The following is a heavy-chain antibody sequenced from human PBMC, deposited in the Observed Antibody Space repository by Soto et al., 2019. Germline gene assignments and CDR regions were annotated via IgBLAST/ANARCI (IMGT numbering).Heavy chain of an antibody. CDR2: IYPVDSET. CDR3: ARPNTVRGVIGGMDV. J-gene: IGHJ6*02. Sequence: PGGSLKISCKGSVNIFGNSWIAWVSQMPGKGLEGMGIIYPVDSETRYSPSFQDQVTFSADKSINTAYLEWNSLKASHTAIYYCARPNTVRGVIGGMDVWGQGTTVTVSS. V-gene: IGHV5-51*01. D-gene: IGHD3-10*01. CDR1: VNIFGNSW.